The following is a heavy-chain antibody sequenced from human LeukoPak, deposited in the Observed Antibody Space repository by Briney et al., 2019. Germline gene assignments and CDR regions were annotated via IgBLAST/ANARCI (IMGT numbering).Heavy chain of an antibody. Sequence: ASETLSLTCTVSGGSISSSSYYWGWIRHPPGKWLEWIGSIYYSGSTYDTPSLKSRVTISVDTSKNQFSLKLSSVTAADTAVYYCAGTYYYGSGRLNWFDPWGQGTLVTVSS. V-gene: IGHV4-39*01. D-gene: IGHD3-10*01. CDR3: AGTYYYGSGRLNWFDP. CDR2: IYYSGST. J-gene: IGHJ5*02. CDR1: GGSISSSSYY.